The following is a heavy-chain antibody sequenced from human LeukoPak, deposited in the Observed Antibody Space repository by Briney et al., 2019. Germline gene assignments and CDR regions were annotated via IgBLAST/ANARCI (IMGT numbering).Heavy chain of an antibody. Sequence: ASVKVSCTASGYTFTSYGISWVRQAPGQGLEWMGWISAYKGNTNYAQKLQGRVTMTTDTSTSKAYMELRSLRPDDTAVYHCARDLGELEWSYYFDYWGEGTLVTVSS. CDR1: GYTFTSYG. V-gene: IGHV1-18*01. CDR2: ISAYKGNT. CDR3: ARDLGELEWSYYFDY. J-gene: IGHJ4*02. D-gene: IGHD1-1*01.